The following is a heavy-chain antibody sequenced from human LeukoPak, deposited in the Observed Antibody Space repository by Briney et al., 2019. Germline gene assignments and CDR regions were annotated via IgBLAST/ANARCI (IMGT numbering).Heavy chain of an antibody. Sequence: GGSLRPSCTVSGFTFGDYAMSWFRQAPGKGLEWVGFIRSKAYGGTTEYAASVKGRFTISRDDSKSIAYLQMNSLKTEDTAVYYCTREAVTYYYDSSGYHRGRYFDYWGQGTLVTVSS. J-gene: IGHJ4*02. CDR1: GFTFGDYA. D-gene: IGHD3-22*01. CDR3: TREAVTYYYDSSGYHRGRYFDY. CDR2: IRSKAYGGTT. V-gene: IGHV3-49*03.